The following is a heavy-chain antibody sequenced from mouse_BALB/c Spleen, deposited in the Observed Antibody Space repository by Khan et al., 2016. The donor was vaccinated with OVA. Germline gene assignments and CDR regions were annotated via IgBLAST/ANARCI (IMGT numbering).Heavy chain of an antibody. CDR3: ARAYYRYDERFAS. V-gene: IGHV5-4*02. CDR1: GFTFSDYY. CDR2: ISDGGLFT. J-gene: IGHJ3*01. Sequence: EVELVESGGGLVKPGGSLKLSCAASGFTFSDYYMYWVRQTPERRLEWVATISDGGLFTYYPDSVKGRFTISRDNAKNILYLQMSSLKSEDTAMYCCARAYYRYDERFASWGQGTLVTVSA. D-gene: IGHD2-14*01.